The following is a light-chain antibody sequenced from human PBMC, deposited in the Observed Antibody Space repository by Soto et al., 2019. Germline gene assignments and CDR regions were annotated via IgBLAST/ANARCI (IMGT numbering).Light chain of an antibody. Sequence: QSVLTQPPSVSGSPGQSVTISCTGTIIDIGSYNRVSWYHQPPGTAPKLIISEVSNRPSGVPDRFSGSKSGNTASLTISGLQAEDEADYYCSSYISSSTGVFGGGTKLTVL. V-gene: IGLV2-18*02. CDR3: SSYISSSTGV. CDR1: IIDIGSYNR. J-gene: IGLJ3*02. CDR2: EVS.